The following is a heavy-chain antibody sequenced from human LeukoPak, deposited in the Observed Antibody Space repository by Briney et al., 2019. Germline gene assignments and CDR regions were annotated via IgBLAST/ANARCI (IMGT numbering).Heavy chain of an antibody. CDR3: ARGHCSSTSCFGWFDP. Sequence: PGGSLRLSCAASGFTFSSYEMNWARQAPGKGLEWVSYISSSGSTIYYADSVKGRFTISRDNAKNSLYLQMNSLRSEDTAVYYCARGHCSSTSCFGWFDPWGQGTLVTVSS. V-gene: IGHV3-48*03. J-gene: IGHJ5*02. CDR2: ISSSGSTI. CDR1: GFTFSSYE. D-gene: IGHD2-2*01.